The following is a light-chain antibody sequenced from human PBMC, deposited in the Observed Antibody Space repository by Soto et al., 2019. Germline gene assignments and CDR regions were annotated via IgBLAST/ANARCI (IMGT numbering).Light chain of an antibody. V-gene: IGKV2-28*01. CDR1: QSLLHSNGYNY. CDR2: LGS. Sequence: DIVMTQSPLSLPFTPGEPASISCRSSQSLLHSNGYNYLDWYLQKPGQSPHLLIYLGSNRASGVPDRFSGSGSGTDFTLKTSRVEAGDVGVYYCMQALQTPYTFGRGTKLEIK. CDR3: MQALQTPYT. J-gene: IGKJ2*01.